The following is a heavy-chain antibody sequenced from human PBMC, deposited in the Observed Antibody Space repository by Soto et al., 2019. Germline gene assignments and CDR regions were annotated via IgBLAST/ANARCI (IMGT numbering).Heavy chain of an antibody. Sequence: EGQLVEAGGGLEQPGRSLRLSCAASGFTFENYAMHWVRRAPGKALEWVASISLNSVSTGYADSVKGRFTISRDNAANDLYLQMDSLTRDDTAVYYCVQDNVGWFPRAYESFDILGPGKMVTVSS. CDR1: GFTFENYA. CDR2: ISLNSVST. CDR3: VQDNVGWFPRAYESFDI. V-gene: IGHV3-9*01. D-gene: IGHD6-19*01. J-gene: IGHJ3*02.